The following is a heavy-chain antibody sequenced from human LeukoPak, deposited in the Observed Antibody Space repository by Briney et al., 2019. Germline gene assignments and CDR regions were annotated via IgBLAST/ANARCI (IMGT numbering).Heavy chain of an antibody. Sequence: GGSLRLSCAASGFTFSSCGMTWVRQAPGKGLEWVSSISGSDDGTYYADSVKGRFTISRDNSRNTLYLQMNSLRAEDTAVYYCAKRGPIYSSSPGNYFDYWGQGTLVTVSS. V-gene: IGHV3-23*01. CDR1: GFTFSSCG. CDR2: ISGSDDGT. CDR3: AKRGPIYSSSPGNYFDY. D-gene: IGHD6-6*01. J-gene: IGHJ4*02.